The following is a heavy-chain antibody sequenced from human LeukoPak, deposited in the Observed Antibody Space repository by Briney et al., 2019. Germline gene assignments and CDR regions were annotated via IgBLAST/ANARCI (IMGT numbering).Heavy chain of an antibody. Sequence: GGSLRLSCTTSGFTFSSFAVSWVRQAPGKGLEWVSTISGSGSGTYYADSVKGRFTISRDNSKITLYLQMNNLRAEDAAVYYCAKLIFGDYTIFDYWGQGTLVTVSS. J-gene: IGHJ4*02. CDR3: AKLIFGDYTIFDY. D-gene: IGHD4-17*01. CDR2: ISGSGSGT. CDR1: GFTFSSFA. V-gene: IGHV3-23*01.